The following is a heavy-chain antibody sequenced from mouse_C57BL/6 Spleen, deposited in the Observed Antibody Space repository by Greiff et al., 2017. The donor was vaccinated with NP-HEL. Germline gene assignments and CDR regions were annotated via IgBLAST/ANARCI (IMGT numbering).Heavy chain of an antibody. CDR2: IWSGGST. CDR3: ARNGQLRLQAWFAY. Sequence: VQLQESGPGLVQPSQSLSITCTVSGFSLTSYGVHWVRQSPGKGLEWLGVIWSGGSTDYNAAFISRLSISKDNSKSQVFFKMNSLQADDTAIYYCARNGQLRLQAWFAYWGQGTLVTVSA. V-gene: IGHV2-2*01. D-gene: IGHD3-2*02. J-gene: IGHJ3*01. CDR1: GFSLTSYG.